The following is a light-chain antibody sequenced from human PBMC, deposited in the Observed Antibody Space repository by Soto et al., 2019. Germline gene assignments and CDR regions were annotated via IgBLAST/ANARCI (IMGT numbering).Light chain of an antibody. V-gene: IGKV3-15*01. CDR3: QQYNNWPPWT. CDR2: GAS. Sequence: EIVMTQSPATLSVSSGERATLSCRASQSVNTNLAWYQQKPGQAPRLLIYGASTRATGIPARFSGSGSGTESTLTISSLQSEDFAVYYCQQYNNWPPWTFGQGTKVEIK. CDR1: QSVNTN. J-gene: IGKJ1*01.